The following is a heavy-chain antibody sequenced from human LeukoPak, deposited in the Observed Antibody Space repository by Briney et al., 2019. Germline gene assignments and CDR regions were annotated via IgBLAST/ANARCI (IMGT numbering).Heavy chain of an antibody. CDR2: INHSGST. J-gene: IGHJ4*02. CDR1: GGSFSGYY. CDR3: ARAQIGISRYCSSTSCHKQYVDY. Sequence: PSETLSLTCAVYGGSFSGYYWSWIRQPPGKGLEWIGEINHSGSTNYNPSLKSRVTISVDTSKNQFSLKLSSVTASDTAVYYCARAQIGISRYCSSTSCHKQYVDYWGQGTLVTVSS. V-gene: IGHV4-34*01. D-gene: IGHD2-2*02.